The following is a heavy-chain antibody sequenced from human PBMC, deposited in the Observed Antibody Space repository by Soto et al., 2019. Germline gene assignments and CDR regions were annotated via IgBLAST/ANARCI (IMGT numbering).Heavy chain of an antibody. Sequence: SETLSLTCVVNGGSFSGYYWSWIRQSPGKGLEWIGEITHSGSTGYNPSLKSRVTMSVDTSKNQFSLKLSSVTAADTAVYYCSRSVQLWTPFDYWGQGTLVTVSS. D-gene: IGHD1-1*01. CDR2: ITHSGST. V-gene: IGHV4-34*01. CDR1: GGSFSGYY. CDR3: SRSVQLWTPFDY. J-gene: IGHJ4*02.